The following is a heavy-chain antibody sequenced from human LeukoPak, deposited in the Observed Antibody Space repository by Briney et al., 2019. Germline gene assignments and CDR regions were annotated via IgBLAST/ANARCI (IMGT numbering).Heavy chain of an antibody. V-gene: IGHV3-23*01. Sequence: GGSLRLSCAASGFTFSNYAMSWVRQAPGQGLEWVSAIGGSGGSTYYADSVKGRFTISRDNSKNTLYLQMNSLRAEDTAVYYCAKVRQAEWLLFREYYFDYWGQGTLVTVSS. CDR1: GFTFSNYA. J-gene: IGHJ4*02. CDR3: AKVRQAEWLLFREYYFDY. D-gene: IGHD3-3*01. CDR2: IGGSGGST.